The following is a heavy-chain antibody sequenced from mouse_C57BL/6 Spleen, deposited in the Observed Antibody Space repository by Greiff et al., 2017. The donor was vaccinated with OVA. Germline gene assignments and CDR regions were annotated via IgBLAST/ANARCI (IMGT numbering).Heavy chain of an antibody. CDR2: IDPSDSYT. Sequence: QVQLQQPGAELVKPGASVKLSCKASGYTFTSYWMQWVKQRPGQGLEWIGEIDPSDSYTNYNQKFKGKATLTVDTSSSTAYMQLSSLTSEDSAVYYCARRNDYAMDYWGQGTSGTVSS. CDR3: ARRNDYAMDY. CDR1: GYTFTSYW. J-gene: IGHJ4*01. V-gene: IGHV1-50*01.